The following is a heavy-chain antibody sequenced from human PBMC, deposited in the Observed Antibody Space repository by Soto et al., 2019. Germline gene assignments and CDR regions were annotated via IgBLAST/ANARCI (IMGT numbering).Heavy chain of an antibody. CDR2: VYWDDSK. CDR1: GFCLSTRDVG. V-gene: IGHV2-5*02. CDR3: AHCRGGVASF. Sequence: QITLNESGPTLVKPTQTLTLTCTFSGFCLSTRDVGVGWIRQPPGEALEWLGVVYWDDSKTYSPSLESRLTITKDTSKNQVVIRMTKMDPVDTATYYCAHCRGGVASFWGQGTPVSVSS. D-gene: IGHD2-2*01. J-gene: IGHJ4*02.